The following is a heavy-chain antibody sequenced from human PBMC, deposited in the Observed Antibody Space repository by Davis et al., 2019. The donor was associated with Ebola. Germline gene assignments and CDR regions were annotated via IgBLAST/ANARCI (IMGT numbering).Heavy chain of an antibody. V-gene: IGHV3-74*01. Sequence: GESLKISCAASGFTFSSYWMHWVRQAPGKGLVWVSRINSDGSSTSYADSVKGRFTISRDNAKNTLYLQMNSLRAEDTAVYYCGREVTGTTLSYYYYYGMDVWGQGTTVTVSS. D-gene: IGHD1-20*01. J-gene: IGHJ6*02. CDR2: INSDGSST. CDR3: GREVTGTTLSYYYYYGMDV. CDR1: GFTFSSYW.